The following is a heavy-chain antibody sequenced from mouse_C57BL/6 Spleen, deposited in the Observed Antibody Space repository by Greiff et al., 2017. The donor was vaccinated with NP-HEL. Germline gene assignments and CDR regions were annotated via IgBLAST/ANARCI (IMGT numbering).Heavy chain of an antibody. CDR2: INPNNGGT. D-gene: IGHD2-5*01. J-gene: IGHJ1*03. Sequence: EVQLQQSGPELVKPGASVKIPCKASGYTFTDYNMDWVKQSHGKSLEWIGDINPNNGGTIYNQKFKGKATLTVDKSSSTAYMELRSLTSEDTAVYYCARGAYSNYFYWYFDVWGTGTTVTVSS. CDR3: ARGAYSNYFYWYFDV. V-gene: IGHV1-18*01. CDR1: GYTFTDYN.